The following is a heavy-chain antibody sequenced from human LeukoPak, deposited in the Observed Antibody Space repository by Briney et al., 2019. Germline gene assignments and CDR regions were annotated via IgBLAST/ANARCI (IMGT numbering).Heavy chain of an antibody. D-gene: IGHD5-24*01. CDR1: GFTFRSHW. CDR3: ATISAQTFDI. V-gene: IGHV3-7*01. CDR2: IKPDGIDK. Sequence: GGSLRLSCVGSGFTFRSHWVNWVRQSPREGLEWVANIKPDGIDKYYVDSARGRFTVSRDNAKNSAFLQMNSLRAEDTAIYYCATISAQTFDIWGQGTLVSVSS. J-gene: IGHJ3*02.